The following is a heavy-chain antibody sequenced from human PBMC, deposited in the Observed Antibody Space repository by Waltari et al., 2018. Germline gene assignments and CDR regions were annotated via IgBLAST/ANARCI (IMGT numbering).Heavy chain of an antibody. CDR2: VDTSGAT. Sequence: VQLVESGGGLVQPGGSLRLSCTASGFTLSAFAMTWVRQAPGKGLEWVSTVDTSGATYYAESVKGRFSISRDTSRNILYLEMSSLRTDDTALYFCAKDRWGGANYFDYWGQGTLATVSS. V-gene: IGHV3-23*04. D-gene: IGHD2-21*01. CDR1: GFTLSAFA. CDR3: AKDRWGGANYFDY. J-gene: IGHJ4*02.